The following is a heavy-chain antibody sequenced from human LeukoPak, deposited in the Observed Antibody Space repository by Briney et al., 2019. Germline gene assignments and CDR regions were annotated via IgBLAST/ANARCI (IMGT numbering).Heavy chain of an antibody. J-gene: IGHJ4*02. V-gene: IGHV3-15*01. CDR2: IKSSSDGGTT. D-gene: IGHD3-10*01. Sequence: GGSLRLSCTASGFTFTDTWMTWVRQAPGKGLEWVGRIKSSSDGGTTDYAVPVKGRFSISRDDSKSTLYLQIYSLKTEDTAVYYCTTVHGAGPVNFDHWGQGSLVTVSS. CDR1: GFTFTDTW. CDR3: TTVHGAGPVNFDH.